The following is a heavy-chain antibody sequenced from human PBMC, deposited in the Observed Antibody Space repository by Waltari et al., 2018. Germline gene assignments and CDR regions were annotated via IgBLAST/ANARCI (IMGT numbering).Heavy chain of an antibody. V-gene: IGHV1-69*14. Sequence: QVQLVQSGAEVKKPGSSVKVSCKASGGTFSSYAISWVRQAPGQGLEWMGGIIPIFGTANYAQKFQGRVTITADKSTSTAYMELSSLRSEDTAVYYCARDAPWGVARPYYMDVWGKGTTVTVSS. J-gene: IGHJ6*03. CDR3: ARDAPWGVARPYYMDV. D-gene: IGHD5-12*01. CDR2: IIPIFGTA. CDR1: GGTFSSYA.